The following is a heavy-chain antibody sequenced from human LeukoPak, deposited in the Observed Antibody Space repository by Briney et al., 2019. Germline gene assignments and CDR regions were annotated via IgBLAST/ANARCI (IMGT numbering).Heavy chain of an antibody. D-gene: IGHD3-10*01. V-gene: IGHV3-48*03. Sequence: RTGGSLRLSCAASGFTFNSYEMDWVRQAPGKGLEWVSYISSSGCTIYYADSVKGLFTISRDNAKNSLYLQMNSLRAEDTAVYYCARDFGQYKLNGGYYFDYWGQGTLVTVSS. CDR2: ISSSGCTI. CDR3: ARDFGQYKLNGGYYFDY. J-gene: IGHJ4*02. CDR1: GFTFNSYE.